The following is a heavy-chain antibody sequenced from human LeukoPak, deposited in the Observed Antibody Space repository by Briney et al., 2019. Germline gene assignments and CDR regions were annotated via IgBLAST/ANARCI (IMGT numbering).Heavy chain of an antibody. Sequence: GGSLRLSCAASGFTFSNFWMNWVRQAPGKGLEWVANIKADGSNKNYVDSVKGRFTISRDNAKNTLYLQMSSLRAEDTALYYCVQDWVATIGVPRHFDHWVPGTLVTVSS. CDR2: IKADGSNK. CDR1: GFTFSNFW. D-gene: IGHD5-24*01. V-gene: IGHV3-7*04. CDR3: VQDWVATIGVPRHFDH. J-gene: IGHJ4*02.